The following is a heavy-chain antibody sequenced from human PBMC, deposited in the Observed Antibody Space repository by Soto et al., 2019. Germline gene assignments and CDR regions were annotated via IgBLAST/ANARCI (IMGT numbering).Heavy chain of an antibody. V-gene: IGHV1-18*01. D-gene: IGHD6-6*01. CDR3: ARGRDGDY. CDR1: GYTFTSYG. Sequence: QVHLVQSGAEVKKPGASVKVSCKGSGYTFTSYGITWVRQAPGQGLEWMGWISAHNGNTDYAQKLQGRVTVTRDTSTSTAYMELRSLRSDDTSVYYCARGRDGDYWGQGALVTVSS. J-gene: IGHJ4*02. CDR2: ISAHNGNT.